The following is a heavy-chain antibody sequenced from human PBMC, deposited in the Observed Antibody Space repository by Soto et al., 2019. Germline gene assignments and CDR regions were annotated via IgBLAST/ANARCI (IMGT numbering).Heavy chain of an antibody. CDR2: IGSRGDST. V-gene: IGHV3-23*01. Sequence: EVQLLESGGGLVQPGGSLRLSCAASGFTFSSFAMSWVRQAPGKGLEWVSAIGSRGDSTYYADSVKGRFTISRDNSKKTLYLQMNIMRAEDTAVYYCAKDLIYGYNSGRPFDSWGQGSLVTVSS. D-gene: IGHD6-19*01. CDR3: AKDLIYGYNSGRPFDS. J-gene: IGHJ4*02. CDR1: GFTFSSFA.